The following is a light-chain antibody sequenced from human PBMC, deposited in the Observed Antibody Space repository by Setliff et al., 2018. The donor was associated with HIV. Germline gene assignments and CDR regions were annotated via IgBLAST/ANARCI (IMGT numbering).Light chain of an antibody. CDR1: NIGSKS. J-gene: IGLJ1*01. CDR3: QVWHSSSDHYV. V-gene: IGLV3-21*03. Sequence: SYELTQPPSVSVAPGKTASITCGGNNIGSKSVHWYQQEPGQAPVLVVYDDSHRPSGIPARFSGSNSGYTATLTISRVEAGDEADYYCQVWHSSSDHYVFGIGTKVTV. CDR2: DDS.